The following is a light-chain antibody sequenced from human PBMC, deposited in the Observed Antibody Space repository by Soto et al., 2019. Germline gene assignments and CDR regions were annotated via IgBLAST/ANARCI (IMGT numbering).Light chain of an antibody. CDR2: GAS. V-gene: IGKV3-20*01. CDR1: QSVSSSSY. Sequence: VLTQSPGTLSLSPGERATLSCRASQSVSSSSYLAWYQQKPGQAPRLLIYGASSRATGIPDRFSGSGSATDFTLSISRLEPEDFAVYYCRQYGSSPSYTFGQGTKLEIK. J-gene: IGKJ2*01. CDR3: RQYGSSPSYT.